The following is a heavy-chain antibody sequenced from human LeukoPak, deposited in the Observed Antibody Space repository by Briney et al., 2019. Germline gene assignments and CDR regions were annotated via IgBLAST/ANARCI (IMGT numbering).Heavy chain of an antibody. CDR1: GFTFSSYS. D-gene: IGHD1-7*01. CDR2: ISSSSSYI. CDR3: ARDHGVTGTTYDY. Sequence: PGGPLRLSCAASGFTFSSYSMNWVRQAPGKGLEWVSSISSSSSYIYYADSVKGRFTISRDNAKNSLYLQMNSLRAEDTAVYYCARDHGVTGTTYDYWGQGTLVTVSS. V-gene: IGHV3-21*01. J-gene: IGHJ4*02.